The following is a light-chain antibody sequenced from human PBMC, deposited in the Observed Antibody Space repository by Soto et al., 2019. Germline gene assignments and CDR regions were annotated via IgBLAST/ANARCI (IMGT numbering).Light chain of an antibody. J-gene: IGKJ5*01. CDR1: QSVSSY. V-gene: IGKV3-11*01. CDR2: DAS. Sequence: EIVVTQSAASLSLSPGERATLSRRASQSVSSYLAWNQQKPGQAPRLLIYDASNRATGIPARFSGSGSGTDFTLTISSVEPEEFAVYYCQQRSNWPPITFAQGTRLEI. CDR3: QQRSNWPPIT.